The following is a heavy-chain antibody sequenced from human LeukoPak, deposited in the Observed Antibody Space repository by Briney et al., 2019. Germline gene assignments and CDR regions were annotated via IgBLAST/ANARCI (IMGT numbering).Heavy chain of an antibody. CDR2: IHASGTT. CDR1: GGSISSYF. D-gene: IGHD3-10*01. J-gene: IGHJ4*02. CDR3: ARDGADVYGRAFDY. V-gene: IGHV4-4*07. Sequence: IPSETLSLTCNVSGGSISSYFWTWIRQPAGKGLEWIGRIHASGTTNYNSSLKSRVSMSVDTSKNQFSLKLTSVIAADTAVYFCARDGADVYGRAFDYWGQGTLVSVSS.